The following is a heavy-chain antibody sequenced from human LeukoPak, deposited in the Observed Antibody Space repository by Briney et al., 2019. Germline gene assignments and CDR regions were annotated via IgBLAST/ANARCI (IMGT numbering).Heavy chain of an antibody. Sequence: GGSLRLSCAASGFTFSSYSMNWVRQAPGKGLEWVSSISSSSSYIYYADSVKGRFTISRDNAKNSLYLQMNSLRAEDTAVYYCARDSGGYGAHVGEFDYWGQGTLVTVSS. D-gene: IGHD5-12*01. V-gene: IGHV3-21*01. CDR2: ISSSSSYI. J-gene: IGHJ4*02. CDR3: ARDSGGYGAHVGEFDY. CDR1: GFTFSSYS.